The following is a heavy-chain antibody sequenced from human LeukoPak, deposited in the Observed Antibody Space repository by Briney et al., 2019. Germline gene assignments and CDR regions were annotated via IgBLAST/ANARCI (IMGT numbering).Heavy chain of an antibody. Sequence: GRSLRPSCAASGFTFSSYAMHWVRQAPGKGLEWVAVISYDGSNKYYADSVKGRLTISRDNSKNTLYLQMNSLRAEDTAVYYCARDRQQLGNFDYWGQGTLVTVSS. V-gene: IGHV3-30-3*01. J-gene: IGHJ4*02. CDR3: ARDRQQLGNFDY. D-gene: IGHD6-13*01. CDR1: GFTFSSYA. CDR2: ISYDGSNK.